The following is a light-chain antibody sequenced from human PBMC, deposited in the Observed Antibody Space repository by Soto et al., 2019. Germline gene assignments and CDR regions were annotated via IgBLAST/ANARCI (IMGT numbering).Light chain of an antibody. CDR3: VQALETPIT. CDR1: QSLLHSYGYYY. CDR2: LGS. V-gene: IGKV2-28*01. J-gene: IGKJ5*01. Sequence: DIVMTQSPLSLSVTHGEPSSISFRSSQSLLHSYGYYYLHWYLQKPGQSPHLLIYLGSTRASGVPDGFSGSRSGTDFTLKISRVEAEDVGVYYCVQALETPITFGQGTRLEIK.